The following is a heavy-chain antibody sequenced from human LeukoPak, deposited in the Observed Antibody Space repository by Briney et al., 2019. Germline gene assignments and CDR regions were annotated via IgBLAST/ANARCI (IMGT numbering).Heavy chain of an antibody. V-gene: IGHV1-24*01. CDR1: GHTLSDLS. Sequence: GASVKVTCKVSGHTLSDLSMHWVRQAPGKGLGWMGGFDPENGKTVYAKKFQGRVTLTEDTSRDTGYMEVSSLRSEDTAVYYCGTKRWAAAGPIDFWGQGTLVTVSS. CDR3: GTKRWAAAGPIDF. D-gene: IGHD6-13*01. CDR2: FDPENGKT. J-gene: IGHJ4*02.